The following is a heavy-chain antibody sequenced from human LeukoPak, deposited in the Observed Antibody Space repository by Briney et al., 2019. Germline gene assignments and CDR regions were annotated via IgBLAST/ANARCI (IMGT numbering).Heavy chain of an antibody. CDR1: GYTFTGYY. V-gene: IGHV1-2*02. J-gene: IGHJ4*02. Sequence: ASVKVSCKASGYTFTGYYMHWVRQAPGQGLEWMGWINPNSGGTNYAQKFQGRVTMTRDTSISTAYMELSRLRSDDTAVYYCARVGLYYDILTGYHTPDFDYWGQGTLVTVSS. CDR3: ARVGLYYDILTGYHTPDFDY. D-gene: IGHD3-9*01. CDR2: INPNSGGT.